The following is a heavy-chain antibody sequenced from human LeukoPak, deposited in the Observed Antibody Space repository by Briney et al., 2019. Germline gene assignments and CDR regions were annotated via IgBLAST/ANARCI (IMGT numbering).Heavy chain of an antibody. CDR1: GGSFSGYY. CDR3: ARQRDDSGYPRMSDS. J-gene: IGHJ5*01. Sequence: SETLSLTCAVYGGSFSGYYWSWIRQPPGKELEWIGSIHYSGNTYYSPSLKSRLTISVDTSQKQFSLKLNSVTAADTAVYFCARQRDDSGYPRMSDSWGQGTLVTVSS. D-gene: IGHD3-22*01. V-gene: IGHV4-34*01. CDR2: IHYSGNT.